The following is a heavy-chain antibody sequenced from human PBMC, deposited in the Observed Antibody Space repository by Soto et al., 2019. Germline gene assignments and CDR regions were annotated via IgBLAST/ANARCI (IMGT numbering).Heavy chain of an antibody. CDR3: ARESRGSYRRDHSNWFDP. CDR2: ISAYNGNT. D-gene: IGHD3-16*02. J-gene: IGHJ5*02. V-gene: IGHV1-18*04. CDR1: GYTFTGYY. Sequence: ASVKVSCKASGYTFTGYYMHWVRQAPGQGLEWMGWISAYNGNTNYAQKLQGRVTMTTDTSTSTAYMELRSLRSDDTAVYYCARESRGSYRRDHSNWFDPWGQGTLVTVSS.